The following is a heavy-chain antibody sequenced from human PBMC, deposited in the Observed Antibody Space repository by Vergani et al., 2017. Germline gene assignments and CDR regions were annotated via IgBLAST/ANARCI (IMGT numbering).Heavy chain of an antibody. CDR3: AKGNTVTTVIDY. J-gene: IGHJ4*02. Sequence: EVQLVESGGGLVKPGGSLRLSCAASGFTFSSYSMNWVRQAPGKGLEWVSSISSSSSYIYYADSVKGRFTISRDNAKNSLYLQMNSLRAEDTAVYYCAKGNTVTTVIDYWGQGTLVTVSS. CDR2: ISSSSSYI. V-gene: IGHV3-21*01. CDR1: GFTFSSYS. D-gene: IGHD4-11*01.